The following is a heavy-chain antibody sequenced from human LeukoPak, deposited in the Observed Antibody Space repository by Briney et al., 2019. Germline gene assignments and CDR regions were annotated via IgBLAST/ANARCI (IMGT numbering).Heavy chain of an antibody. CDR2: IYPGDSDT. D-gene: IGHD6-19*01. CDR1: GYSFTTYW. CDR3: ARLGSYSTGWADY. V-gene: IGHV5-51*01. J-gene: IGHJ4*02. Sequence: GESLKISCKGSGYSFTTYWIGWVRQMPGKGLEWMGFIYPGDSDTTYSPSFQGQVTISADKSTSTAYLQWSSLKASDTAMYYCARLGSYSTGWADYWGQGTLVTVSS.